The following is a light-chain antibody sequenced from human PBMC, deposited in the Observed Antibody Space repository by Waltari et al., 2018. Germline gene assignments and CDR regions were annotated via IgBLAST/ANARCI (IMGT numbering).Light chain of an antibody. V-gene: IGLV2-14*03. Sequence: QSALTQPASVSGSPGQSITISCTGPSSDVGGSTFVSWYQHHPGKAPNLMIYDVSKRPSGVSNRFSGSKSGNTASLTISGLQAEDESDYYCSSHTSSSTVVFGGGTKLTVL. CDR1: SSDVGGSTF. CDR2: DVS. J-gene: IGLJ2*01. CDR3: SSHTSSSTVV.